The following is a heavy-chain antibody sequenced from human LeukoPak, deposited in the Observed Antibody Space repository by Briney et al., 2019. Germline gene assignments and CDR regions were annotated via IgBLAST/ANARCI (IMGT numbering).Heavy chain of an antibody. V-gene: IGHV3-21*01. CDR3: ARDRNFMIYDSSGYYRGAFDI. CDR1: GFTFSSYS. Sequence: GGSLRLSCAASGFTFSSYSMNWVRQAPGKGLEWVSSISRSSSYIYYADSVKGRFTISRDNAKNSLYLQMNSLRAEDTAVYYCARDRNFMIYDSSGYYRGAFDIWGQGTMVTVSS. J-gene: IGHJ3*02. CDR2: ISRSSSYI. D-gene: IGHD3-22*01.